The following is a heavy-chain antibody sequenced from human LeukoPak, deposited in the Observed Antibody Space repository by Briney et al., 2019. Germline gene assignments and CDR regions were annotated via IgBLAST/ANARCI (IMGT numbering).Heavy chain of an antibody. CDR2: IGHDGADK. D-gene: IGHD3-22*01. CDR1: GFTFSHYA. CDR3: ARNSDYYDYSPQSV. Sequence: GGSLRLSCAASGFTFSHYALHWVRQAPGKGLEWVALIGHDGADKYYADSVKGRFLISRDNSKNMLFLQMNSLIIEDTAVYYCARNSDYYDYSPQSVWGQGTLVTVSS. J-gene: IGHJ4*02. V-gene: IGHV3-30*04.